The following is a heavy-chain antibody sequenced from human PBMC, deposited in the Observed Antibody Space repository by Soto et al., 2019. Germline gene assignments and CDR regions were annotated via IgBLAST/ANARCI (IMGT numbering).Heavy chain of an antibody. CDR1: GLTFSSYA. CDR2: ISSSGGST. D-gene: IGHD3-16*01. J-gene: IGHJ3*02. V-gene: IGHV3-23*01. CDR3: AKDLAAISLRGNAFDI. Sequence: EVQLLESGGGLVQPGGSLRLSCAASGLTFSSYAMSWVRQAPGKGLEWVSAISSSGGSTYYADSVKGRFTISRDNSKNTLYLQMNSLRDEDTDVYYCAKDLAAISLRGNAFDIWGQGTMVTVSS.